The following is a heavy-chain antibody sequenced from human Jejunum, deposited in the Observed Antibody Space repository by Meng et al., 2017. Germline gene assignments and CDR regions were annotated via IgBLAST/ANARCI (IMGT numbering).Heavy chain of an antibody. V-gene: IGHV1-2*06. J-gene: IGHJ5*02. CDR3: ARAPDYSDNWFDP. CDR2: INPDSGGT. Sequence: QVQLVQSGAEVKKPGASVKVSCKASGYTFTGYYMHWVRQAPGPGLEWMGRINPDSGGTNFAQKFQGRVTMTRDTSISTAYMELSRLTSDDTAVYYCARAPDYSDNWFDPWGQGTLVTVSS. CDR1: GYTFTGYY. D-gene: IGHD2-15*01.